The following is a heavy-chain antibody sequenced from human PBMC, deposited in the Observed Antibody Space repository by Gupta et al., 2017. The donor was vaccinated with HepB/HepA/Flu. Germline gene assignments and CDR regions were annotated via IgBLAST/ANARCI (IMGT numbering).Heavy chain of an antibody. Sequence: EVQLLESGGGLVQPGGSLRLSCAASGFTFSSYAMSWVRQAPGKGLGWVSAISGSGGSTYYADSVKGRFTISRDNSKNTLYLQMNSLRAEDTAVYYCAKDGRRSSGWQTFDYWGQGTLVTVSS. D-gene: IGHD6-19*01. V-gene: IGHV3-23*01. CDR3: AKDGRRSSGWQTFDY. J-gene: IGHJ4*02. CDR2: ISGSGGST. CDR1: GFTFSSYA.